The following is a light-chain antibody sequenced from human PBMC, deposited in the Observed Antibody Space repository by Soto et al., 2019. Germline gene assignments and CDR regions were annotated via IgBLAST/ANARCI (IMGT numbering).Light chain of an antibody. CDR1: QGVGNNF. CDR2: HAS. V-gene: IGKV3-20*01. J-gene: IGKJ4*01. CDR3: HQYASSPLT. Sequence: EIVLTQSPGTLSLSPGERAALSCRASQGVGNNFLGWYQQKPGQSPRLLIYHASNRATAIPDRFSGTASGTDFTLTISRLEPEDFAVYYCHQYASSPLTFGGGTKVEIK.